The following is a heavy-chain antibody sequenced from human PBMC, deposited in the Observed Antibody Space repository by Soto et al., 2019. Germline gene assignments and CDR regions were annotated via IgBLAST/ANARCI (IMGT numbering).Heavy chain of an antibody. V-gene: IGHV4-30-4*01. CDR1: GGSISSGDYY. Sequence: ASETLSLTCTVSGGSISSGDYYWSWLRQPPGKGLEWIGYIYYSGSTYYNPSLKSRVTISVDTSKNQFSLKLSSVTAADTAVYSCARDPMTTVTTGGVGGFDYWGKETLVTVSS. J-gene: IGHJ4*02. CDR3: ARDPMTTVTTGGVGGFDY. D-gene: IGHD4-17*01. CDR2: IYYSGST.